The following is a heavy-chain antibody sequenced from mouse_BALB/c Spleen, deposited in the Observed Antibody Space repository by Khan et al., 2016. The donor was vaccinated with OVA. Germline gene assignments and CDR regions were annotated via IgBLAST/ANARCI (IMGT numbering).Heavy chain of an antibody. D-gene: IGHD2-14*01. J-gene: IGHJ4*01. CDR1: GYTFTSNT. Sequence: VQLQQSGAELARPGASVKMPCKASGYTFTSNTMHWVKQRPGQGLEWIGYINPRSSYTNYNQKFKDKATLTADKSSSTAYMQLSSLTFEDSAVYYCARRTTGYAMDYWGQGTSVTVSS. CDR2: INPRSSYT. CDR3: ARRTTGYAMDY. V-gene: IGHV1-4*01.